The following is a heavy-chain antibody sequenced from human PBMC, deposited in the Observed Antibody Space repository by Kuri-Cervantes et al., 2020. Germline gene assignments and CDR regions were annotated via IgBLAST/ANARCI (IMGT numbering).Heavy chain of an antibody. Sequence: ASVKVSCKASRNTFTNYGVSWVRQAPGQGLEWMGWVSAYTGDTNYAQKLQDRVTMTTDTSKSIAHMELRSLRSDDTAVYYCARDLNGILIAAAGTGDYWGQGTLVTVSS. CDR2: VSAYTGDT. J-gene: IGHJ4*02. D-gene: IGHD6-13*01. CDR3: ARDLNGILIAAAGTGDY. V-gene: IGHV1-18*01. CDR1: RNTFTNYG.